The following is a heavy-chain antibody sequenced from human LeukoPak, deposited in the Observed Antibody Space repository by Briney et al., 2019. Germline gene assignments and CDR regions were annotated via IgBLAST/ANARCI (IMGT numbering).Heavy chain of an antibody. CDR1: SGSISGYY. CDR2: INYSGTP. J-gene: IGHJ4*02. CDR3: ARGEDFLGGVVDS. Sequence: KPSETLSLTCAVNSGSISGYYWSWIRQSPGKGLEWIGEINYSGTPNYNPPLKSRVIFSVDTSKNQFSLKMSSVTAADTAVYYCARGEDFLGGVVDSWGQGSLVTVSS. V-gene: IGHV4-34*01. D-gene: IGHD3-16*01.